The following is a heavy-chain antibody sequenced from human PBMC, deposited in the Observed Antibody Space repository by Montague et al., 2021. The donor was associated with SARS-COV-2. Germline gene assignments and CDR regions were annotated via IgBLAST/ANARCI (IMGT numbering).Heavy chain of an antibody. D-gene: IGHD3-16*01. Sequence: QSGAEVKKPGESLTISCNASGYIFTKYWIGWVRQMPGKGLEWMGIIYPGDSDTRYSPPFQGQVTMSVDKSISTAYLQWSRLKVSDTAIYFCARVRPHGGSLTLGGFDPWGQGTLVSVAS. J-gene: IGHJ5*02. V-gene: IGHV5-51*03. CDR1: GYIFTKYW. CDR3: ARVRPHGGSLTLGGFDP. CDR2: IYPGDSDT.